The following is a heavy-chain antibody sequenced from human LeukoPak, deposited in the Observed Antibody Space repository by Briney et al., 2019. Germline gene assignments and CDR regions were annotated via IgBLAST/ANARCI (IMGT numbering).Heavy chain of an antibody. CDR3: ASPGGSGWSHFDY. D-gene: IGHD6-19*01. V-gene: IGHV7-4-1*01. J-gene: IGHJ4*01. CDR1: GYIFTKNT. Sequence: ASVKVPCKASGYIFTKNTMNWVRQAPGPGLEWMGWINANTGNPTFVQDFTGRFVFSLDTSVSTAYLHICSLKAEDTAVYYCASPGGSGWSHFDYWGQVPWSPSP. CDR2: INANTGNP.